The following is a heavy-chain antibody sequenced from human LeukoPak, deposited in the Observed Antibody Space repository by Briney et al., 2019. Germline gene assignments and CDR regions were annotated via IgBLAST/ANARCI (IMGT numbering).Heavy chain of an antibody. CDR3: ARASSGWNKDFEY. CDR1: GGSFSGYY. CDR2: INHSGST. Sequence: SETLSLTCAVYGGSFSGYYWSWIRQPPGKGLEWIGEINHSGSTNYNPSLKSRVTISVDTSKNQFSLKLSSVTAADTAVYYCARASSGWNKDFEYWGQGTLVTVSS. V-gene: IGHV4-34*01. J-gene: IGHJ4*02. D-gene: IGHD6-19*01.